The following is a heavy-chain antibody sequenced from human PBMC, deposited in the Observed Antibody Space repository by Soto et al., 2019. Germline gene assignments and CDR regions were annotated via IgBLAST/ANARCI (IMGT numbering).Heavy chain of an antibody. CDR3: AKSPNSRRKYCSGGSCYSGYYYYYMDV. CDR1: GFTFSSYG. V-gene: IGHV3-30*18. Sequence: GGSLRLSCAASGFTFSSYGMHWVRQAPGKGLEWVAVISYDGSNKYYADSVKGRFTISRDNSKNTLYLQMNSLRAEDTAVYYCAKSPNSRRKYCSGGSCYSGYYYYYMDVWGKGTTVTVSS. D-gene: IGHD2-15*01. CDR2: ISYDGSNK. J-gene: IGHJ6*03.